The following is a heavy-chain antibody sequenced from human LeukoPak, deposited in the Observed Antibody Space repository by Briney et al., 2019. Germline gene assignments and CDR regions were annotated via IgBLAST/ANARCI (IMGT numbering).Heavy chain of an antibody. D-gene: IGHD2-2*02. CDR3: ARVSSYTDY. CDR2: INHSGST. J-gene: IGHJ4*02. V-gene: IGHV4-34*01. Sequence: SETLSLTCAVYGGSFIGYYWSWIRQPPGKGLEWIGEINHSGSTNFNPSLKSRVTISVDTSKNQFSLKLSSVTAADTAVYYCARVSSYTDYWGQGTLVTVSS. CDR1: GGSFIGYY.